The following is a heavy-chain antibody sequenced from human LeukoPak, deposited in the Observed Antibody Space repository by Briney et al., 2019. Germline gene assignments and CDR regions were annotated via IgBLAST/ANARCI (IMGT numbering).Heavy chain of an antibody. J-gene: IGHJ5*02. CDR1: GGSFSGYY. D-gene: IGHD3-9*01. CDR3: ARGLVGRGWFDP. Sequence: SETLSLTCAVYGGSFSGYYWSWIRQPPGKGLEWIGEINHSGSTNYNPSLKSRVTISVDTSKTQFSLKLSSVTAADTAVYYCARGLVGRGWFDPWGQGTLVTVSS. V-gene: IGHV4-34*01. CDR2: INHSGST.